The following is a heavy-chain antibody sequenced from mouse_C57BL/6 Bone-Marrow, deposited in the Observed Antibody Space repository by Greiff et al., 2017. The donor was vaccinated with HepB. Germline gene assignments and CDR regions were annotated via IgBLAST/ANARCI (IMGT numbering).Heavy chain of an antibody. V-gene: IGHV5-12*01. J-gene: IGHJ2*01. CDR2: ISNGGGST. CDR3: ARLEKGYDYDWYFDY. Sequence: EVKLVESGGGLVQPGGSLKLSCAASGFTFSDYYMYWVRQTPEKRLEWVAYISNGGGSTYYPDTVKGRFTISRDNAKNTLYLQMSRLKSEDTAMYYCARLEKGYDYDWYFDYWGQGTTLTVSS. CDR1: GFTFSDYY. D-gene: IGHD2-4*01.